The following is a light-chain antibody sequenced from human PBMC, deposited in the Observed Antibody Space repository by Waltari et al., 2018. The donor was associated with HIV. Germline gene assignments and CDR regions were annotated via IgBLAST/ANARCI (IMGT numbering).Light chain of an antibody. CDR2: DVT. Sequence: QSALTQPASVSGSPGQSITISCTGISSDVDYYNYDCWYQQHPDKAPKLMIYDVTHRPSGVSNRFSGSKSGNTASLTISGLQAEDEADYYCSSYTSSSWVFGGGTKLTVL. V-gene: IGLV2-14*03. CDR3: SSYTSSSWV. J-gene: IGLJ3*02. CDR1: SSDVDYYNY.